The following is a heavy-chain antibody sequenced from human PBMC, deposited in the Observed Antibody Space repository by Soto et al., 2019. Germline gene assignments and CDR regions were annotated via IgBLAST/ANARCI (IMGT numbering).Heavy chain of an antibody. CDR1: GFTFSSYW. D-gene: IGHD3-9*01. J-gene: IGHJ4*02. CDR2: IKQDGSEK. V-gene: IGHV3-7*05. CDR3: ARKSTPYYDILTGYSPFDY. Sequence: GGSLRLSCAASGFTFSSYWMSWVRQAPGKGLEWVANIKQDGSEKYYVDSVKGRFTISRDNAKNSLYLQMNSLRAEDTAVYYCARKSTPYYDILTGYSPFDYWGQGTLVTVSS.